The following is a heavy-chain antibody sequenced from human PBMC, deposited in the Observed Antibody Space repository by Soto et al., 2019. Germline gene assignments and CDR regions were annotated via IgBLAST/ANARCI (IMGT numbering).Heavy chain of an antibody. Sequence: GGSLRLSCAASGFNFNNFGMNWFRQAPGKGLEWVSSIRTSSTYIYYAESVKGRFTISRDNAKKSLYLEMNRLGVEDTAVYYCARDRAPFCGGDCGLVDVWGQGTSVTVSS. CDR1: GFNFNNFG. D-gene: IGHD2-21*02. V-gene: IGHV3-21*01. CDR2: IRTSSTYI. J-gene: IGHJ6*02. CDR3: ARDRAPFCGGDCGLVDV.